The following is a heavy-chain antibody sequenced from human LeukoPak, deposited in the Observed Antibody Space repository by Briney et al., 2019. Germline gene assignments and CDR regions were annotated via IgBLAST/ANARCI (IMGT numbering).Heavy chain of an antibody. Sequence: PGGSLRLSXAASGFTFSSYWMSWVRQAPGKGLEWVANIKQDGSEKYYVDSVKGRFTISRDNAKNSLYLQMNSLRAEDTAVYYCARAFSSGWLDAFDIWGQGTMDTVSS. CDR3: ARAFSSGWLDAFDI. CDR1: GFTFSSYW. J-gene: IGHJ3*02. D-gene: IGHD6-19*01. CDR2: IKQDGSEK. V-gene: IGHV3-7*01.